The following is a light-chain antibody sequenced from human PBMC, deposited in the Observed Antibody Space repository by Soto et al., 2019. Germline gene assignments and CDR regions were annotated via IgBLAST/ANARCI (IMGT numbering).Light chain of an antibody. Sequence: DIQMTQSPSTLSASVGDRVTITCRASQSISSWLAWYQQKPGKAPKLLISKASSLESGVPSRFSGSGSGTEFTLTISSLQPDDFATYYCQQHKTYSRTFGQGTKVEIQ. J-gene: IGKJ1*01. V-gene: IGKV1-5*03. CDR3: QQHKTYSRT. CDR1: QSISSW. CDR2: KAS.